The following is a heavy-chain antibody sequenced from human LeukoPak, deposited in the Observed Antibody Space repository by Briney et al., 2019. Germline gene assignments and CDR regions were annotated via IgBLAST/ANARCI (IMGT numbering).Heavy chain of an antibody. CDR2: IRRKPYGGTT. Sequence: GGSLRLSCTASGFTFGDYAMTWVRQAPGKGLEWVGLIRRKPYGGTTEYAASVKGRFTISRDDSKSIAYLQMNSLKTEDTAVYYCTRDYDILTGPCGYWGQGTLVTVSS. CDR3: TRDYDILTGPCGY. V-gene: IGHV3-49*04. CDR1: GFTFGDYA. D-gene: IGHD3-9*01. J-gene: IGHJ4*02.